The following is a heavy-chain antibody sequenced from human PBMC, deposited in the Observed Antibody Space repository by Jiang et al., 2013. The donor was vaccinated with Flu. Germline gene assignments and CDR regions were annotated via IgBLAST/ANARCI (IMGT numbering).Heavy chain of an antibody. Sequence: GAEVKKPGESLKISCKGSGYSFTSYWIGWVRQMPGKGLEWMGIIYPGDSDTRYSPSFQGQVTISADKSISTAYLQWSSLKASDTAMYYCARLGKQWLGRIEYFQHWGQGTLVTVSS. CDR1: GYSFTSYW. D-gene: IGHD6-19*01. CDR3: ARLGKQWLGRIEYFQH. V-gene: IGHV5-51*01. J-gene: IGHJ1*01. CDR2: IYPGDSDT.